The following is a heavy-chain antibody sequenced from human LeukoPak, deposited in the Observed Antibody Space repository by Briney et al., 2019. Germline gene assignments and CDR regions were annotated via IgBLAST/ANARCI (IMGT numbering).Heavy chain of an antibody. Sequence: GGSLRLSCAASGFTFDDYAMHWVRQAPGKGLEWVSGISWNSGSIGYADSVKGRFTISRDNAKNSLYLQMNSLRAEDMALYYCAKAEWHYYDSSGYQPGAFDIWGQGTMVTVSS. CDR3: AKAEWHYYDSSGYQPGAFDI. J-gene: IGHJ3*02. CDR1: GFTFDDYA. CDR2: ISWNSGSI. D-gene: IGHD3-22*01. V-gene: IGHV3-9*03.